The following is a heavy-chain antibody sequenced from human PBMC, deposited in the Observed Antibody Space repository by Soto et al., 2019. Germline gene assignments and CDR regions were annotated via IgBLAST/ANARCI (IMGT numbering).Heavy chain of an antibody. CDR1: GYTFITYG. Sequence: QVQLVQSGAEVKKPGASVKVSCKASGYTFITYGISWVRQAPGQGLEWMGWISTYNGNTNYAQSIRDRVTMTTDTSTSTAYMELRSLRSDDTAVYYRARDRQLERLDPWGQGTLVTVSS. J-gene: IGHJ5*02. D-gene: IGHD1-1*01. V-gene: IGHV1-18*01. CDR3: ARDRQLERLDP. CDR2: ISTYNGNT.